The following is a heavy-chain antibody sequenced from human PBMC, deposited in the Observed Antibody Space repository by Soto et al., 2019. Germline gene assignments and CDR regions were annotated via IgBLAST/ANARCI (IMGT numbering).Heavy chain of an antibody. Sequence: QLQLQESGPGLVKPSETLSLTCTVSGGSISSSSYYWGWIRQPPGKGLEWIGSIYYSGSTYYNPSLKSRVTISVDTSKNQFSLKLSSVTAADTAVYYCARPRAVTTTYYFDYWGQGTLVTVSS. D-gene: IGHD4-4*01. V-gene: IGHV4-39*01. CDR1: GGSISSSSYY. CDR2: IYYSGST. CDR3: ARPRAVTTTYYFDY. J-gene: IGHJ4*02.